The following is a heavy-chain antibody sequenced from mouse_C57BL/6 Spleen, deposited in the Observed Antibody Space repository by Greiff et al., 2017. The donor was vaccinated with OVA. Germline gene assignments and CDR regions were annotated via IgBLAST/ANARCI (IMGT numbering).Heavy chain of an antibody. Sequence: EVHLVESGGGLVKPGGSLKLSCAASGFTFSDYGMHWVRQAPEKGLEWVAYISSGSSTIYYADTVKGRFTISRDNAKNTLFLQMTSLRSEDTAMYYCARAATVVMDYWGQGTSVTVSS. CDR3: ARAATVVMDY. J-gene: IGHJ4*01. V-gene: IGHV5-17*01. D-gene: IGHD1-1*01. CDR2: ISSGSSTI. CDR1: GFTFSDYG.